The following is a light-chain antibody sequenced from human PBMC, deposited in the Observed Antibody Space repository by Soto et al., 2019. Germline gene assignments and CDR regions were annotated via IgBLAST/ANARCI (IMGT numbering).Light chain of an antibody. J-gene: IGKJ2*01. Sequence: DIQMTQSPSTLSASVGDRVALTCRASQSISTWLAWYQQKPGKAPKLLIYKASSLDSGVPSRFSGSGSGTDFTLTISSLQADDLATYYCQQYNIYPYTFGQGTKLEIK. CDR3: QQYNIYPYT. V-gene: IGKV1-5*03. CDR2: KAS. CDR1: QSISTW.